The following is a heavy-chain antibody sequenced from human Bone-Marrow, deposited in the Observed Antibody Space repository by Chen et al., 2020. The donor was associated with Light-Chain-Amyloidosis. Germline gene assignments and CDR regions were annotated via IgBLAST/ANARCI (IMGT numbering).Heavy chain of an antibody. V-gene: IGHV3-48*03. CDR1: GFSFSNYE. D-gene: IGHD2-15*01. J-gene: IGHJ3*02. CDR3: ARDRWVARHFPGAVDI. CDR2: INTNGNNI. Sequence: EVQLVESGGGLVQPGGSLRLSCVASGFSFSNYEMNWVRQAPGEGLEWVSYINTNGNNIYYADFARGPFTISRDNAKNSLYLQMNSLRAEDTAVYYCARDRWVARHFPGAVDIWGQGTVVTVSS.